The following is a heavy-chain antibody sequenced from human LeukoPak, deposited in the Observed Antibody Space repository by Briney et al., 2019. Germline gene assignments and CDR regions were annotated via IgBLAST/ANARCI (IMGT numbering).Heavy chain of an antibody. CDR3: ARGISGGILHFDY. Sequence: SETLSLTCAVSGGSISSSNWRSWVRQPPGKGLEWIGEIYHSGSTNYNPSLKSRVTISVDKSKNQFSLKLSSVTAADTAVYYCARGISGGILHFDYWGQGTLVTVSS. J-gene: IGHJ4*02. D-gene: IGHD1-26*01. V-gene: IGHV4-4*02. CDR1: GGSISSSNW. CDR2: IYHSGST.